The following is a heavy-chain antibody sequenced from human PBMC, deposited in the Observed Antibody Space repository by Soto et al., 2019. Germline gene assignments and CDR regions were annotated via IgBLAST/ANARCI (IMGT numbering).Heavy chain of an antibody. CDR1: GGSISSGGYY. CDR3: ARDKIEDIVVVPAAMPGYYYMDV. CDR2: IYYSGST. D-gene: IGHD2-2*01. V-gene: IGHV4-31*03. J-gene: IGHJ6*03. Sequence: SETLSLTCTVSGGSISSGGYYWSWIRQHPGKGLEWIGYIYYSGSTYYNPSLKSRVTISVDTSKNQFSLKLSSVTAADTAVYYCARDKIEDIVVVPAAMPGYYYMDVWGKGTTVTVSS.